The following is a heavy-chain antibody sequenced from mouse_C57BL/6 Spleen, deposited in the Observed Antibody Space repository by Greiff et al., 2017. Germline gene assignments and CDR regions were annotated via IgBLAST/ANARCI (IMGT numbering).Heavy chain of an antibody. Sequence: QVQLQQSGAELVMPGASVKLSCKASGYTFTSYWMHWVKQRPGQGLEWIGEIDPSDSYTNYNQKFKGKSTLTVDKSSSTAYMQLSSLTSEDSAVYYCARGTTVVNYAMDYWGQGTSVTVSS. CDR2: IDPSDSYT. J-gene: IGHJ4*01. D-gene: IGHD1-1*01. V-gene: IGHV1-69*01. CDR3: ARGTTVVNYAMDY. CDR1: GYTFTSYW.